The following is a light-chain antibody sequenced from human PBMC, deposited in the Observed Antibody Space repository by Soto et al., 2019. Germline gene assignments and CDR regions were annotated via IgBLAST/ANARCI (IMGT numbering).Light chain of an antibody. V-gene: IGKV1-5*01. Sequence: DIEMIQCTSTLSVSVGDRVTITCRASQSMNDWLAWYQQKPGKAPKVLIYDASSLQSGVPSRFSGSGSGTEFTLTIDSLQPDDVATYYCLRYNAFSQTFGQGTKVDIK. J-gene: IGKJ1*01. CDR1: QSMNDW. CDR3: LRYNAFSQT. CDR2: DAS.